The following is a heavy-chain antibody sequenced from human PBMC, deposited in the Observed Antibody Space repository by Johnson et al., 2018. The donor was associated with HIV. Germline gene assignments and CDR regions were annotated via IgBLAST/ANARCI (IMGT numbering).Heavy chain of an antibody. Sequence: QVHLVESGGGVVQPGKSLRLSCAASGFTFSNYGMHWVRQAPGKGLEWVAVIRYDGTNKYYADSVKGRFTISRDNSKNTLYLQMNSLRAEDTAVYYCAKGDYYDTRAAFDIWGQGTMVTVSS. D-gene: IGHD3-22*01. CDR1: GFTFSNYG. CDR3: AKGDYYDTRAAFDI. V-gene: IGHV3-33*06. J-gene: IGHJ3*02. CDR2: IRYDGTNK.